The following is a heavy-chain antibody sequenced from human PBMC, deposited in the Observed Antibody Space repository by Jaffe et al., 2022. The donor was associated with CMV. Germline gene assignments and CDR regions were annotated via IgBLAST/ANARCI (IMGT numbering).Heavy chain of an antibody. CDR1: GYSFTSYW. D-gene: IGHD1-26*01. Sequence: EVQLVQSGAEVKKPGESLKISCKGSGYSFTSYWIGWVRQMPGKGLEWMGIIYPGDSDTRYSPSFQGQVTISADKSISTAYLQWSSLKASDTAMYYCARGVGATGPYYYYYYMDVWGKGTTVTVSS. CDR2: IYPGDSDT. V-gene: IGHV5-51*01. J-gene: IGHJ6*03. CDR3: ARGVGATGPYYYYYYMDV.